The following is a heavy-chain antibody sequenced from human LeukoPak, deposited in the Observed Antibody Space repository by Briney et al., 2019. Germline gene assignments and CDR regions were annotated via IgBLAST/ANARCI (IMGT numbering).Heavy chain of an antibody. CDR1: GFTFSSNY. D-gene: IGHD3-9*01. V-gene: IGHV3-53*01. J-gene: IGHJ4*02. CDR2: IYSGGST. Sequence: PGGSLRLSCAASGFTFSSNYMSWVRQAPGKGLEWVSVIYSGGSTYYADSVKGRFTISRDNSKNTLYLQMNSLRAEDTAVYYCASPGIRYFDWLPHPFDYWGQGTLVTVSS. CDR3: ASPGIRYFDWLPHPFDY.